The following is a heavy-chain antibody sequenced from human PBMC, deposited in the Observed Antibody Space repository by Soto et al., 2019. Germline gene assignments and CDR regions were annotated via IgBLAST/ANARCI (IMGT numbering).Heavy chain of an antibody. CDR3: TSRPGCRSLRYCSGGSCYSGCLDY. V-gene: IGHV3-15*07. Sequence: GGSLRLSCAASGFTFSNAWMNWVRQAPGKGLEWVGRIKSKTDGGTTDYAAPVKGRFTISRDDSKNTLYLQMNSLKTEDTAVYYCTSRPGCRSLRYCSGGSCYSGCLDYWGQGTLVTVSS. CDR1: GFTFSNAW. CDR2: IKSKTDGGTT. J-gene: IGHJ4*02. D-gene: IGHD2-15*01.